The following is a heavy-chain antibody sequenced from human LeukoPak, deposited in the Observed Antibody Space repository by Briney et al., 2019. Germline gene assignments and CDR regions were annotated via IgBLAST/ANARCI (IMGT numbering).Heavy chain of an antibody. CDR2: LKSKIDGGTT. D-gene: IGHD2-21*02. J-gene: IGHJ4*02. CDR1: GFTYVKPG. Sequence: GGSLSSPVPPPGFTYVKPGLTGAGQAPGKGLDWVGRLKSKIDGGTTDYAAPVKGRFTISRDDSKNTLYLQMNSLKTEDTAVYYCTTMSSVSTIDYWGQGTLVTVSS. CDR3: TTMSSVSTIDY. V-gene: IGHV3-15*01.